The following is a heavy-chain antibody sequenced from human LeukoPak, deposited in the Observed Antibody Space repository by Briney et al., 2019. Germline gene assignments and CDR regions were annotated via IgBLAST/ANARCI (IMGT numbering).Heavy chain of an antibody. D-gene: IGHD3-22*01. J-gene: IGHJ4*02. CDR3: ARRGYYYDSSGYLPFDY. Sequence: PSETLSLTCAVYGGSFSGYYWSWIRQPPGKGLEWIGEINHSGSTNYNPSITSRVTISVDTSKTQFSLKLSSVTAADTAVYYCARRGYYYDSSGYLPFDYWGQGTLVTVSS. V-gene: IGHV4-34*01. CDR2: INHSGST. CDR1: GGSFSGYY.